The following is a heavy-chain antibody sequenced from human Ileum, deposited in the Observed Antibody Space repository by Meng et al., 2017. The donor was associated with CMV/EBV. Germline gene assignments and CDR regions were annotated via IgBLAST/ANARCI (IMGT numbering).Heavy chain of an antibody. CDR2: ISSSSTYI. CDR1: GFTFSSYS. D-gene: IGHD5-12*01. CDR3: ALVARHSPVPPVDY. V-gene: IGHV3-21*01. Sequence: PGFTFSSYSMNWVRQAPGKGLEWVSSISSSSTYIYYADSVKGRFTISRANAMHSLFLQMNSLSAGDTAVYSCALVARHSPVPPVDYLGQGTLVTVSS. J-gene: IGHJ4*02.